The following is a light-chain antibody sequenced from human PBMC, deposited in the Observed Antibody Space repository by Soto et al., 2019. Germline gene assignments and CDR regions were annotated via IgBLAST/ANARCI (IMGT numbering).Light chain of an antibody. CDR1: QSIGSW. Sequence: DIQMTQSPSTLSASVGDRVIIVCRASQSIGSWLAWYQQKPGKAPNLLIYKASSLESGVPSRFSGSGSGTEFTLTIRSLQPDDFATYYCQQYNTYLWTFGQGTKVEIK. J-gene: IGKJ1*01. CDR2: KAS. V-gene: IGKV1-5*03. CDR3: QQYNTYLWT.